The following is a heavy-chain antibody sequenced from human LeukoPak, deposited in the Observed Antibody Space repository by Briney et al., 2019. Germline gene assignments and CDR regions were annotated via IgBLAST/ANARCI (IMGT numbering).Heavy chain of an antibody. CDR1: GYTFTSYA. D-gene: IGHD6-19*01. V-gene: IGHV1-69*05. CDR2: IIPIFGTA. Sequence: SVKVSCKTSGYTFTSYAISWVRQAPGQGLEWMGRIIPIFGTANYAQKFQGRVTITTDESTSTAYMELSSLRSEDTAVYYCARDGWSSGWFWFDPWGQGTLVTVSS. J-gene: IGHJ5*02. CDR3: ARDGWSSGWFWFDP.